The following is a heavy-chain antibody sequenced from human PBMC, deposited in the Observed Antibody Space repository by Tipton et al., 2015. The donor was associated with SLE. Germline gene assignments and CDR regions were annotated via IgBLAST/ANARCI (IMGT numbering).Heavy chain of an antibody. CDR2: IYTSGST. CDR1: GGSISSYY. V-gene: IGHV4-4*09. D-gene: IGHD3-3*01. CDR3: ARSTYDFWSGYLGY. Sequence: TLSLTCTVSGGSISSYYWSWIRQPPGKGLEWIGYIYTSGSTNYNPSLKSRVTISVDTSKNQFSLKLSSVTAADTAVYYCARSTYDFWSGYLGYWGQGTLVTVSS. J-gene: IGHJ4*02.